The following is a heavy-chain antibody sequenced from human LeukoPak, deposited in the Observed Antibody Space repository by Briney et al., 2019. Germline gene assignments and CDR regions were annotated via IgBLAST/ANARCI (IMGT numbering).Heavy chain of an antibody. Sequence: GGSLRLSCAASGFTFSSYEMNWVRQAPGKGLEWVSYISSSGSTIYYADSVKGRFTISRDNSKNTLYLQMNSLRGEDTAVYYCAKAFMTTLGGYFYMDVWGKGTTVTISS. D-gene: IGHD3-16*01. CDR2: ISSSGSTI. CDR1: GFTFSSYE. V-gene: IGHV3-48*03. J-gene: IGHJ6*03. CDR3: AKAFMTTLGGYFYMDV.